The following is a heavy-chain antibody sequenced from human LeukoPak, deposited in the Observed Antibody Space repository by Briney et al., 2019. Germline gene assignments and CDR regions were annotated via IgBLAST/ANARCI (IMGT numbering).Heavy chain of an antibody. CDR2: IYYSGST. D-gene: IGHD3-22*01. V-gene: IGHV4-59*08. J-gene: IGHJ5*02. Sequence: SETLSLTCTVSGGSISSYYWSWIRQPPGKGLEWIGYIYYSGSTNYNPSLKSRVTISVDTSKNQFSLKLSSVTAADTAVYYCARGLRITMIGEWFDPWGQGTLVTVSS. CDR1: GGSISSYY. CDR3: ARGLRITMIGEWFDP.